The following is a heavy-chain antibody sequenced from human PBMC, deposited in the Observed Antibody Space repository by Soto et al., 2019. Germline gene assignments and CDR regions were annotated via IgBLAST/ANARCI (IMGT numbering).Heavy chain of an antibody. CDR1: GYIFNNYG. Sequence: QVQLVQSESEAQKPGASVKVSCKASGYIFNNYGISWVRQAPGQGLEWMGWIYPKEGRINFGQKFQGRVTLTTDTYTSTACIEVRSLRFDDSAVDFCARDIDYNIDYWGQGTPLTVSS. CDR3: ARDIDYNIDY. D-gene: IGHD4-4*01. CDR2: IYPKEGRI. V-gene: IGHV1-18*01. J-gene: IGHJ4*02.